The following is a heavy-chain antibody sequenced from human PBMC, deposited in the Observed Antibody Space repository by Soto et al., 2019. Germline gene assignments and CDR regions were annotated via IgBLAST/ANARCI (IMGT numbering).Heavy chain of an antibody. V-gene: IGHV3-11*03. CDR3: ARQHSGSYYFGY. Sequence: GGSLRLSCAASGFTFSDYYMSWIRQAPGKGLEWVSSISSSSSYIYYADSVKGRFTISRDNAKNSLYLQMNSLRAEDTAVYYCARQHSGSYYFGYWGQGTPVTVSS. CDR2: ISSSSSYI. D-gene: IGHD1-26*01. CDR1: GFTFSDYY. J-gene: IGHJ4*02.